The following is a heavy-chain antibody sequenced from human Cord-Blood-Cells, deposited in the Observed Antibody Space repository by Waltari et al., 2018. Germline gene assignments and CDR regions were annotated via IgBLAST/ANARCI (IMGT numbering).Heavy chain of an antibody. CDR2: INPNSGGT. Sequence: QVQLVQPGAEVKKPGASVKVSCKAPGYTFTGYYMHWVRQVPGQGLEWMGWINPNSGGTKYAQKFTGRVTMTRDTSISAAYMELSRLRSDDTAVYYCARDPPITMVRGDNFDYWGQGTLVTVSS. V-gene: IGHV1-2*02. CDR3: ARDPPITMVRGDNFDY. D-gene: IGHD3-10*01. J-gene: IGHJ4*02. CDR1: GYTFTGYY.